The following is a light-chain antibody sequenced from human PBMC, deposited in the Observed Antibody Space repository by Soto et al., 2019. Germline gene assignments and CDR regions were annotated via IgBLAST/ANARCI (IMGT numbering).Light chain of an antibody. CDR1: QVISSY. CDR2: AAS. J-gene: IGKJ5*01. V-gene: IGKV1-9*01. Sequence: DIQLTQSPSFLSSSVGYRFAITCLASQVISSYLAWYQQKPGKAPKLLIYAASTLQSGVPSRFSGSRSGTEFTLTISSLQPEDFATYYCQQLNSYPITFGQGTRLEIK. CDR3: QQLNSYPIT.